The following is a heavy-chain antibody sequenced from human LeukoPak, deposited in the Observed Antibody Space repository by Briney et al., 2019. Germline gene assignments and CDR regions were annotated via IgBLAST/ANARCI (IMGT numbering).Heavy chain of an antibody. J-gene: IGHJ3*02. CDR1: GCSFSSYA. Sequence: SVKVSFKASGCSFSSYAISWVRQAPGQGLEWIGRIIPILGITNYAQKFQGRVTITTDKSTTTAYMELSSLRSEDTAADYCAREEGYNLGSAFDIWGQGTMVTVSS. D-gene: IGHD5-24*01. V-gene: IGHV1-69*04. CDR3: AREEGYNLGSAFDI. CDR2: IIPILGIT.